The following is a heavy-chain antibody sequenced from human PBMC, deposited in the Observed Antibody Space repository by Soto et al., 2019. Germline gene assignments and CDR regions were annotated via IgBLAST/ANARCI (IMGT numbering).Heavy chain of an antibody. CDR1: GYTFTSYA. J-gene: IGHJ3*02. CDR2: INAGNGNT. Sequence: GASVKVSCKASGYTFTSYAMHWVRQAPGQRLEWMGWINAGNGNTKYSQKFQGRVTITRDTSASTAYMELSSLRSEDTAVYYCARVTKSAVNDAFDIWGQGTMVTVS. V-gene: IGHV1-3*01. CDR3: ARVTKSAVNDAFDI.